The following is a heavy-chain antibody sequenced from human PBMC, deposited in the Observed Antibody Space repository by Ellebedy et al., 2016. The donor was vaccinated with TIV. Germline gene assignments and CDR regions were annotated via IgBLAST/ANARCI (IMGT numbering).Heavy chain of an antibody. CDR3: ARDRKGYHNWFDP. J-gene: IGHJ5*02. CDR1: GFTFSSYS. CDR2: ISSSSSYI. D-gene: IGHD5-18*01. V-gene: IGHV3-21*01. Sequence: GESLKISCAASGFTFSSYSMNWVRQAPGKGLEWVSSISSSSSYIYYADSVKGRFTISRDNAKNSLYLQMNSLRAEDTAVYYCARDRKGYHNWFDPWGQGTLVTVSS.